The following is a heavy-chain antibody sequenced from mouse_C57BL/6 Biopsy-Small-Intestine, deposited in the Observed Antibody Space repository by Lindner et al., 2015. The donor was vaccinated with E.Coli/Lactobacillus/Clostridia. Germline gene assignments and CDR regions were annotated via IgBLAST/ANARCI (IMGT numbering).Heavy chain of an antibody. CDR2: IYPGTGST. V-gene: IGHV1-55*01. CDR1: GYTFTNYW. Sequence: VQLQESGTELVKPGASVKMSCKASGYTFTNYWITWVKQRPGQGLEWIGDIYPGTGSTNYNEKFKSKATLTVDTSSSTAYMHLSSLTSEDSAVYYCALYDYDEGFAYWGQGTLVTVSA. CDR3: ALYDYDEGFAY. J-gene: IGHJ3*01. D-gene: IGHD2-4*01.